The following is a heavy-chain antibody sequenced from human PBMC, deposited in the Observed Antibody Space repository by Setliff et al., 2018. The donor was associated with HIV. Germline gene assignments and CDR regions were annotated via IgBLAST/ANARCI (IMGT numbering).Heavy chain of an antibody. CDR3: VRRGGITTTVQGPPPFDF. J-gene: IGHJ4*02. CDR1: GGSISSGSYY. V-gene: IGHV4-61*01. CDR2: IYYSGRT. Sequence: SETLSLTCTVSGGSISSGSYYWSWIRQLPGKGLEWIGNIYYSGRTNYNPSLKSRVTMSVDPSKGQFSLKVTSVTAADTAVYYCVRRGGITTTVQGPPPFDFWGPGTLVTVSS. D-gene: IGHD3-22*01.